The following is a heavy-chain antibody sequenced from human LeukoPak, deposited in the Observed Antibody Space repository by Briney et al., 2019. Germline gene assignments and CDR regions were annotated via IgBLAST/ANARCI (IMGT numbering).Heavy chain of an antibody. CDR2: ISYDGSNK. V-gene: IGHV3-30-3*01. Sequence: GGSLRLSCAASGFTFSSYAMHWVRQAPGKGLEWVAVISYDGSNKYYADSVKGRFTISRDNSKNTLYLQMNSLRAEDTAVYYCARYYDSSGYYYSHSFGYFDLWGRGTLVTVSS. CDR3: ARYYDSSGYYYSHSFGYFDL. D-gene: IGHD3-22*01. J-gene: IGHJ2*01. CDR1: GFTFSSYA.